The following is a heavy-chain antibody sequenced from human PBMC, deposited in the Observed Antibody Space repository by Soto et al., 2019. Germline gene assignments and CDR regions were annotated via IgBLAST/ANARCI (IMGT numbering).Heavy chain of an antibody. V-gene: IGHV1-3*01. CDR3: GSTNYNPSLKSRVTISVDTSKNQFSLKLSSVTAADTAVYYCARTVSEVPAAMRGAWGYYYYYMDV. J-gene: IGHJ6*03. CDR1: GYTFTSYA. Sequence: ASVKVSCKASGYTFTSYAMHWVRQAPGQRLEWMGWINAGNGNTKYSQKFQGRVTITRDTSASTAYMELSSLRPEDTAVYYSGSTNYNPSLKSRVTISVDTSKNQFSLKLSSVTAADTAVYYCARTVSEVPAAMRGAWGYYYYYMDVWGKGTTVTVSS. CDR2: INAGNGNT. D-gene: IGHD3-10*01.